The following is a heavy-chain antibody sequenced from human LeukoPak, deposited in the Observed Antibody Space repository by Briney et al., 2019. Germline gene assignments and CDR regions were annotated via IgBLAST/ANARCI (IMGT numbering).Heavy chain of an antibody. CDR2: INPNSGGT. V-gene: IGHV1-2*02. CDR3: ARGRDCSSTSCYMGY. D-gene: IGHD2-2*02. CDR1: GYTFTGYY. J-gene: IGHJ4*02. Sequence: ASVKVSCKASGYTFTGYYMHWVRQAPGQGLEWMGWINPNSGGTNYAQKFQGRVTMTRDTSISTAYMELSRLRSDDTAVYYCARGRDCSSTSCYMGYWGQGTLVTVSS.